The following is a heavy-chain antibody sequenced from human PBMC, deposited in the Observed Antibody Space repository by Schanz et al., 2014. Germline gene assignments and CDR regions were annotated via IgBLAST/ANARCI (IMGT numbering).Heavy chain of an antibody. CDR2: INPNSGTT. D-gene: IGHD3-3*01. J-gene: IGHJ6*02. Sequence: QVQLVQSGAEMKKPGASVKVSCKASGYTFTGYYMHWVRQAPGQGLEWMGWINPNSGTTNYAQKFQGRVTMTRDMSINTAYMELSRLRSDDSAVYYCASDFWSGYSHYYYGLDVWGQGTTVTVSS. V-gene: IGHV1-2*02. CDR1: GYTFTGYY. CDR3: ASDFWSGYSHYYYGLDV.